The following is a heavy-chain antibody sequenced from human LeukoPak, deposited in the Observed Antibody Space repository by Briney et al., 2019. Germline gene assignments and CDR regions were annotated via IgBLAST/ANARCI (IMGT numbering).Heavy chain of an antibody. CDR2: IYYSGST. Sequence: SETLSLTCTVSGGSISSSSYYWGWIRQPPGKGLEWIGSIYYSGSTYYNPSLKSRVTISVDTSKNQFSLKLSSVTAADTAVYYCARVRVDCSSTSCYLYFDYWGQGTLVTVSS. V-gene: IGHV4-39*01. J-gene: IGHJ4*02. CDR3: ARVRVDCSSTSCYLYFDY. CDR1: GGSISSSSYY. D-gene: IGHD2-2*01.